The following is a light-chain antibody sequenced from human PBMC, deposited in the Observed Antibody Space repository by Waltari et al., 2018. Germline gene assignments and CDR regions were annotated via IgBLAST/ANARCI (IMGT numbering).Light chain of an antibody. CDR1: QSISSY. Sequence: DIQMTQSPSSLSASVGDRVTITCRASQSISSYLNWYQQKPGKAPKLLISAASSLQRGVPSRFSGSGAGTDCTLTISRLQPEDFATYYCQQSYSTPDTFGQGTKLEIK. V-gene: IGKV1-39*01. CDR2: AAS. CDR3: QQSYSTPDT. J-gene: IGKJ2*01.